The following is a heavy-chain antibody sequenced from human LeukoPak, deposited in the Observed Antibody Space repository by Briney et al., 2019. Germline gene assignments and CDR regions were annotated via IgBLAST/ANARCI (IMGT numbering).Heavy chain of an antibody. CDR2: IYYSGST. J-gene: IGHJ6*03. Sequence: SETLSLTCTVSGGSISSSSYYWGWIRQPPGKGLEWIGSIYYSGSTYYNPSLKSRVTISVDTSKNQFSLKLSSVTAADTAVYYCARAGYCSGGSCHYYYYYMDVWGKGTTVTVSS. D-gene: IGHD2-15*01. CDR1: GGSISSSSYY. CDR3: ARAGYCSGGSCHYYYYYMDV. V-gene: IGHV4-39*07.